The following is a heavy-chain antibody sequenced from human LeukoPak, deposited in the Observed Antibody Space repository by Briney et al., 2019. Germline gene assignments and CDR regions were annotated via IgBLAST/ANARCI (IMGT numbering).Heavy chain of an antibody. Sequence: GASVKVSCTASGYTFTSYGITWVRQAPGQGLEWMGWISIYNGNTNYAQKLQGRITMTIETSTSTAYMELRTLRSDDTAVYYCARGGSRVVTYGNFDYWGQGTLVTVSS. J-gene: IGHJ4*02. CDR3: ARGGSRVVTYGNFDY. D-gene: IGHD2-21*02. CDR1: GYTFTSYG. CDR2: ISIYNGNT. V-gene: IGHV1-18*01.